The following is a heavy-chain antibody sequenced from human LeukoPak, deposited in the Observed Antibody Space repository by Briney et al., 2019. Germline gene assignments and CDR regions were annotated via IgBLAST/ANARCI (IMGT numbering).Heavy chain of an antibody. CDR2: IYHSGST. D-gene: IGHD3-16*01. CDR1: GYSISSGYY. CDR3: ARVTYRGGYFDY. V-gene: IGHV4-38-2*02. J-gene: IGHJ4*02. Sequence: SETLSLTCTVSGYSISSGYYWGWIRQPPGKGLEWIGSIYHSGSTYYNPSLKSRVTISVDTPKNQFSLKLSSVTAADTAVYYCARVTYRGGYFDYWGQGTLVTVSS.